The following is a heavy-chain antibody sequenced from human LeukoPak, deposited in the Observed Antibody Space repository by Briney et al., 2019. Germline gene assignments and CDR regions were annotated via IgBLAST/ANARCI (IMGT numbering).Heavy chain of an antibody. CDR3: ARPYDTRGYFPDY. Sequence: GGSLRLSCAASGFTFSAYAMSWVRQAPGKGLEWVSSISRGSDHIFYADSMKGRFTISRDNAKNSLYLQMNSLGAEDTAVYYCARPYDTRGYFPDYWGQGTLVTVSS. CDR1: GFTFSAYA. D-gene: IGHD3-22*01. J-gene: IGHJ4*02. V-gene: IGHV3-21*01. CDR2: ISRGSDHI.